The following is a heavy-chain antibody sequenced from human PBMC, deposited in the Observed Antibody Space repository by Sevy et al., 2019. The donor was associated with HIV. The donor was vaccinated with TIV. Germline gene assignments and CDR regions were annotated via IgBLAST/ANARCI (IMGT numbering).Heavy chain of an antibody. V-gene: IGHV1-18*01. CDR1: GYTFTSYG. D-gene: IGHD3-22*01. CDR3: ARGERYYYDSRGYFHFDY. Sequence: ASVKVSCKASGYTFTSYGISWVRQAPGQGLEWMGWISAYNGNTNYAQKLQGRVTMTTDTSPSTACMELRSLRSDDTAVYYCARGERYYYDSRGYFHFDYWGQGTLVTVSS. CDR2: ISAYNGNT. J-gene: IGHJ4*02.